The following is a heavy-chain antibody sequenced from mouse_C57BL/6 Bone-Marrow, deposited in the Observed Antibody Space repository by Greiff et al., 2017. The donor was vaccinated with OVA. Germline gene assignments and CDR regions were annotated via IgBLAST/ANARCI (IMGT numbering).Heavy chain of an antibody. Sequence: DVKLVESGGGLVKPGGSLKLSCAASGFTFSSYTMSWVRQTPEKRLEWVATISAGGGNNYYPDSVKGRFNISRDNDKNNLYLQMSSLRSEDTALYYCARRRFAYWGQGTLVTVSA. CDR1: GFTFSSYT. V-gene: IGHV5-9*01. CDR2: ISAGGGNN. J-gene: IGHJ3*01. CDR3: ARRRFAY.